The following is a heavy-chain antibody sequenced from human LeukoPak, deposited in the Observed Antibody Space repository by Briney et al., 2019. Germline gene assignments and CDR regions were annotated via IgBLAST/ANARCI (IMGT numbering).Heavy chain of an antibody. Sequence: GESLKISCKGSGYSFASYWISWVCQMPGKGLEWMGRIDPSDSYTNYSPSFQGHVTISADKSISTAYLQWSSLKASDTAMYYCARGIRLRELEVYWGQGTLVTVSS. D-gene: IGHD3-16*01. CDR1: GYSFASYW. V-gene: IGHV5-10-1*01. CDR3: ARGIRLRELEVY. CDR2: IDPSDSYT. J-gene: IGHJ4*02.